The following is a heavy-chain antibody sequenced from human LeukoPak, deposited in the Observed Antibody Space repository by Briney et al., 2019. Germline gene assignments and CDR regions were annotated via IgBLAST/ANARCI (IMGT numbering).Heavy chain of an antibody. CDR1: GSSFTSYW. D-gene: IGHD4-11*01. CDR3: ARQTSLQNFDY. CDR2: IDPSDSYT. V-gene: IGHV5-10-1*01. J-gene: IGHJ4*02. Sequence: AGASLKISCKGSGSSFTSYWISWVRQLPGKGLEWMGRIDPSDSYTNYSPSFQGHVTISADKSISTAYLQWSSLKASDTAMYYCARQTSLQNFDYWGQGTLVTVSS.